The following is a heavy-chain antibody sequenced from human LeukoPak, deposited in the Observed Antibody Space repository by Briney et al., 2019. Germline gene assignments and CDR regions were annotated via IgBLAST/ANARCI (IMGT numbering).Heavy chain of an antibody. CDR1: GGAIISYY. V-gene: IGHV4-4*07. CDR2: IYPTGNT. J-gene: IGHJ6*03. D-gene: IGHD3-22*01. Sequence: SETLSLTCSVSGGAIISYYWSWIRRPAGKGPEWIGRIYPTGNTDYNPSLKTRVTMSTDLSKKQFSLRLRSVTAADTAVYYCARLKFYDSTGYSPGYYMDVWGKGTAATVSS. CDR3: ARLKFYDSTGYSPGYYMDV.